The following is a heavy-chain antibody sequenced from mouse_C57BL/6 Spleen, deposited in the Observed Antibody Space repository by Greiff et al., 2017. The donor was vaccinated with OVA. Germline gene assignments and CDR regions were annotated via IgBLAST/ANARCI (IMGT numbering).Heavy chain of an antibody. CDR1: GFTFSDYG. Sequence: EVKLVESGGGLVKPGGSLKLSCAASGFTFSDYGMHWVRQAPEKGLEWVAYISSGSSTIYSADTVKGRFTISRDNAKNTLFLQMTSLRSEDTAMYYCASRTTVDWYFDVWGTGTTVTVSS. J-gene: IGHJ1*03. D-gene: IGHD1-1*01. CDR2: ISSGSSTI. CDR3: ASRTTVDWYFDV. V-gene: IGHV5-17*01.